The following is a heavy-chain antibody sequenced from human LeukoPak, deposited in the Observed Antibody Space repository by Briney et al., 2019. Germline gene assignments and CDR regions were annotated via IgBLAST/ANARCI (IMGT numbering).Heavy chain of an antibody. CDR3: ARDLMGEFPFDY. CDR1: GFTVSSNY. CDR2: IYSGGST. Sequence: GGSLRLSCAVSGFTVSSNYMSWVRQAPGKGLEWVSVIYSGGSTYYADSVKGRFTISRDNSKNTLYLQMNSLRAEDTAVYYCARDLMGEFPFDYWGQGTLVTVSS. V-gene: IGHV3-66*01. J-gene: IGHJ4*02. D-gene: IGHD3-16*01.